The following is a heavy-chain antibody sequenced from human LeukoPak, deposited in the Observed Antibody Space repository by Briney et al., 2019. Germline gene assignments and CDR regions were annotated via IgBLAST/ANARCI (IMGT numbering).Heavy chain of an antibody. CDR3: ARTPYYYGSGSYDY. J-gene: IGHJ4*02. CDR2: ISSSGSTI. D-gene: IGHD3-10*01. V-gene: IGHV3-48*03. CDR1: GFTFSSYE. Sequence: GGSLRLCCAASGFTFSSYEMNWVRQAPGKGLEWVSYISSSGSTIYYADSVKGRFTISRDNAKNSLYLQMNSLRAEDTAVYYCARTPYYYGSGSYDYWGQGTLVTVSS.